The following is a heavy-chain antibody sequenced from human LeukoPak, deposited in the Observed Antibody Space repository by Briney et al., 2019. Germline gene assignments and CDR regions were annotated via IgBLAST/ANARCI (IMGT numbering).Heavy chain of an antibody. D-gene: IGHD3-3*01. V-gene: IGHV4-39*01. J-gene: IGHJ4*02. CDR1: GGSISSSSYY. CDR3: ASRVYYDFWSGFQSDY. CDR2: IYYSGST. Sequence: SETLSLTCTVSGGSISSSSYYCGWIRQPPGKGLEWTGSIYYSGSTYYNPSLKSRVTISLDTSKNQFSLKLSSVTVADTAVYYCASRVYYDFWSGFQSDYWGQGTLVTVSS.